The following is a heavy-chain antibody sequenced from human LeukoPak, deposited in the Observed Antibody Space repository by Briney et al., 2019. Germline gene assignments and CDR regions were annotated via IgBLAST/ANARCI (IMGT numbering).Heavy chain of an antibody. CDR2: ISAYNGNT. CDR1: GYTFTSYG. CDR3: ARATLHRGWFDP. V-gene: IGHV1-18*01. J-gene: IGHJ5*02. Sequence: ASVKVSCKASGYTFTSYGISWVRQAPGQGLEWMGWISAYNGNTNYAQKLQGRVTMTTDTSTSTAYMELSRLRSDDTAVYYCARATLHRGWFDPWGQGTLITVSS.